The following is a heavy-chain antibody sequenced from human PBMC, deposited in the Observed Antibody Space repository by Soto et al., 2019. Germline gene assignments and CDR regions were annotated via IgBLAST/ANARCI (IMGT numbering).Heavy chain of an antibody. D-gene: IGHD6-6*01. CDR1: GGSISSGGYC. V-gene: IGHV4-31*03. CDR2: IYYSGST. CDR3: ARYGNRYSSSSPDAFDI. Sequence: SETLSLACTVSGGSISSGGYCWSWIRQHPGKGLEWIGYIYYSGSTYYNPSLKSRVTISVGTSKNQFSLKLSSVTAADTAVYYCARYGNRYSSSSPDAFDIWGQGTMVTVSS. J-gene: IGHJ3*02.